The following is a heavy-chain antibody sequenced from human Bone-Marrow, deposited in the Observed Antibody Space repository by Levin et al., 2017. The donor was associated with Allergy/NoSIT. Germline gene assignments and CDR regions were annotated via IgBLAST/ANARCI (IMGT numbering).Heavy chain of an antibody. CDR3: ARVRKSVRDPYGDYARGAFDI. Sequence: PGGSLRLSCAASGFTFSSYGMHWVRQAPGKGLEWVAVIWYDGSNKYYADSVKGRFTISRDNSKNTLYLQMNSLRAEDTAVYYCARVRKSVRDPYGDYARGAFDIWGQGTMVTVSS. V-gene: IGHV3-33*01. CDR2: IWYDGSNK. CDR1: GFTFSSYG. D-gene: IGHD4-17*01. J-gene: IGHJ3*02.